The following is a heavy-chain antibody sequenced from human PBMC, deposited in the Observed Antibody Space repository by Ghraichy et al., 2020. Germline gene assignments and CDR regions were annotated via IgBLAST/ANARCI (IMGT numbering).Heavy chain of an antibody. CDR3: ARDRASIAVALNFDY. D-gene: IGHD6-19*01. V-gene: IGHV1-3*01. J-gene: IGHJ4*02. Sequence: ASVKVSCKASGYTFTSYAMHWVRQAPGQRLEWMGWINAGNGNTKYSQKFQGRVTITRDTSASTAYMELSSLRSEDTAVYYCARDRASIAVALNFDYWGQGTLVTVSS. CDR1: GYTFTSYA. CDR2: INAGNGNT.